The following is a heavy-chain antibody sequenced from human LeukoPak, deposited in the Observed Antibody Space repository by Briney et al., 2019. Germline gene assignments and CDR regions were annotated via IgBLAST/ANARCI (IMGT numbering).Heavy chain of an antibody. V-gene: IGHV3-23*01. J-gene: IGHJ4*02. D-gene: IGHD1-26*01. CDR2: ISGSGGST. CDR3: AKDGSYYDFDY. Sequence: GGSLRLSCTASGFTFSSSAMSWVRQVPGKGLEWVSSISGSGGSTDYADSVKGRFTISRENSKNTLYLQMNSLRAEDTAVYYCAKDGSYYDFDYRGQGTLSPSPQ. CDR1: GFTFSSSA.